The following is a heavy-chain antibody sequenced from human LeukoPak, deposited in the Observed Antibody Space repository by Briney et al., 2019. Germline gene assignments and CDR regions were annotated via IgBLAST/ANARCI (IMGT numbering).Heavy chain of an antibody. CDR3: ASARELRFLEWFSN. CDR1: GFTFSNYG. V-gene: IGHV3-30*03. Sequence: GGSLRLSCAASGFTFSNYGIHWVRQAPGKGLEWVTVISYDGSNIYYADSVEGRFTISRDNSKKMVYLQMNSLRAEDTAVYYCASARELRFLEWFSNWGQGTLVIVSS. CDR2: ISYDGSNI. J-gene: IGHJ4*02. D-gene: IGHD3-3*01.